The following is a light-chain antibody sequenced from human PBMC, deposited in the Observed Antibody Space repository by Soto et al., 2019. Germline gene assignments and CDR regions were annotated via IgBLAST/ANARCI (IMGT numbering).Light chain of an antibody. CDR3: IEFSHFPRT. Sequence: VLTQTPLSSPVTLGQPASISCKSSQSLVHSDGNTYLSWRQQMPDQPPRLLIYQVSNRFSGVPHRFSGSGEGTDFTLNSSRVEAEDVGVYYCIEFSHFPRTFGQRNKVEIK. CDR2: QVS. V-gene: IGKV2-24*01. CDR1: QSLVHSDGNTY. J-gene: IGKJ1*01.